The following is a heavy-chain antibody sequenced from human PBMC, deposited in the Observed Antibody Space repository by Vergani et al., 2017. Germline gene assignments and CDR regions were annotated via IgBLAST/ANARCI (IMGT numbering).Heavy chain of an antibody. CDR1: GGSMSGYY. J-gene: IGHJ6*02. CDR2: IYYSGST. D-gene: IGHD3-3*01. V-gene: IGHV4-59*01. CDR3: ASVDGEDGMDV. Sequence: QVRLQESGPGLVKPSETLSLNCSVSGGSMSGYYWSWIRQPPGKGLEWIGYIYYSGSTNYNPFLKSRVTISVDTSKNQFSLKLSSVTAADTAVYYCASVDGEDGMDVWGQGTTVTVSS.